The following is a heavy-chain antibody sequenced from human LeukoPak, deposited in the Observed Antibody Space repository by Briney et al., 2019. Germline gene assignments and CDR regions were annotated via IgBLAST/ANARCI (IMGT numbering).Heavy chain of an antibody. V-gene: IGHV4-59*12. CDR2: IYYSGST. CDR3: ARDYGGNSGASYYYYGMDV. J-gene: IGHJ6*02. D-gene: IGHD4-23*01. CDR1: GGSISSYY. Sequence: SETLSLTCTVSGGSISSYYWSWIRQPPGKGLEWIGYIYYSGSTNYNPSLKSRVTISVDTSKNQFSLKLSSVTAADTAVYYCARDYGGNSGASYYYYGMDVWGQGTTVTVSS.